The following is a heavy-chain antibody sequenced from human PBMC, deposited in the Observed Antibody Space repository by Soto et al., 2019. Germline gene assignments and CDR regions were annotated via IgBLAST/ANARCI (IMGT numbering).Heavy chain of an antibody. CDR1: GFTFSNYG. CDR2: ISGSADST. CDR3: ANAFRYGMDV. V-gene: IGHV3-23*01. Sequence: QLLESGGGLVQRGGSLRLSCAASGFTFSNYGMSWVRQAPGKGLEWVSFISGSADSTYYADPVKGRFTISRDNSGNTLYLQMNSLRAEDTAVYYCANAFRYGMDVWGQGTTVSVSS. J-gene: IGHJ6*02.